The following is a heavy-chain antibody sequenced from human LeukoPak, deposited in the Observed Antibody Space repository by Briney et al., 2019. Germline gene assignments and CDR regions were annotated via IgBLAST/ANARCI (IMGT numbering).Heavy chain of an antibody. V-gene: IGHV3-20*04. J-gene: IGHJ4*02. Sequence: PGGSLRLSCAASGFTFDDDGMSWVRQAPGKGLEWVSGISWNGGSTGYADSVKGRFTISRDNAKNSLYPQMNSLRAEDTALYYCARVLDSSGWYAFDYWGQGTLVTVSS. CDR3: ARVLDSSGWYAFDY. CDR1: GFTFDDDG. D-gene: IGHD6-19*01. CDR2: ISWNGGST.